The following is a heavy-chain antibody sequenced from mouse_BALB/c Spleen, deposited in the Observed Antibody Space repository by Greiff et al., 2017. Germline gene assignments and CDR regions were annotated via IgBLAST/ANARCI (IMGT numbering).Heavy chain of an antibody. CDR3: AREGRLLRSLFDY. D-gene: IGHD1-1*01. Sequence: VQLQQPGAELVKPGASVKLSCKASGYTFTSYWMHWVKQRPGQGLEWIGEINPSNGRTNYNEKFKSKATLTVDKSSSTAYMQLSSLTSEDSAVYYCAREGRLLRSLFDYWGQGTTLTVSS. CDR1: GYTFTSYW. J-gene: IGHJ2*01. CDR2: INPSNGRT. V-gene: IGHV1S81*02.